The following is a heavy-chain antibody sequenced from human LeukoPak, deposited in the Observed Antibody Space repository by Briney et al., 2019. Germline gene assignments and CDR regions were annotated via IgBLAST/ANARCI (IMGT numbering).Heavy chain of an antibody. CDR2: TYYRSKWNN. D-gene: IGHD2/OR15-2a*01. Sequence: HSQTLSLTCAISGGSVSGNSAVAWNWLRQSPSRGLEWLGRTYYRSKWNNDYAVSVKSRITINPNTSKNQFSLHLNSVTPEDTAVYYCAGGRNSGFDYWGQGTLVTVSS. CDR1: GGSVSGNSAVA. CDR3: AGGRNSGFDY. J-gene: IGHJ4*02. V-gene: IGHV6-1*01.